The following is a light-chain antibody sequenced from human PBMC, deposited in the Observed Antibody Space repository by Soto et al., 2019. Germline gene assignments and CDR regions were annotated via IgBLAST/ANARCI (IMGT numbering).Light chain of an antibody. CDR3: QQYNTCPPYT. CDR1: QSVSSN. Sequence: EIVMTQSPATLSVSPGERATLSCRASQSVSSNLAWYQQKPGQAPSLLIYGASTRATGIPARVSGSGSGTEFTLTISRLQSEDFAVYYCQQYNTCPPYTFGQGTKLEIK. V-gene: IGKV3-15*01. J-gene: IGKJ2*01. CDR2: GAS.